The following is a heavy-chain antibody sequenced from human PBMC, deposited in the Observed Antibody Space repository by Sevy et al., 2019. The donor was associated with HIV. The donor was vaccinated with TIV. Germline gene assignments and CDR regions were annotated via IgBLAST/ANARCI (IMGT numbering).Heavy chain of an antibody. CDR3: ARDYRRDFWSGYSNYFDP. V-gene: IGHV4-59*01. D-gene: IGHD3-3*01. Sequence: SETLSLTCTVSGDSITRYFWSWIRQPPGKGLEWIGYMYHSGSTNYNPSLKRRVSLSIDTSKNEFSLTLSSVTAADTVVYYCARDYRRDFWSGYSNYFDPWGPGILVTVSS. CDR1: GDSITRYF. CDR2: MYHSGST. J-gene: IGHJ5*02.